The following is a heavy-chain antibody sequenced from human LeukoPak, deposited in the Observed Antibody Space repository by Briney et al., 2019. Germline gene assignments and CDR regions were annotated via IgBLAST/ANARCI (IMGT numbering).Heavy chain of an antibody. CDR1: GDSVSSNSAA. J-gene: IGHJ4*02. Sequence: SQTLSLTFAISGDSVSSNSAAWNWLRQSPSRGLEWLGRTYYRCKWYNDYAVSVKSRITINPDTSKNQFSRQLNSVTPEDTAVYYCARSPEAYDSCGNDYWGQGTLVTVSS. CDR2: TYYRCKWYN. V-gene: IGHV6-1*01. CDR3: ARSPEAYDSCGNDY. D-gene: IGHD3-22*01.